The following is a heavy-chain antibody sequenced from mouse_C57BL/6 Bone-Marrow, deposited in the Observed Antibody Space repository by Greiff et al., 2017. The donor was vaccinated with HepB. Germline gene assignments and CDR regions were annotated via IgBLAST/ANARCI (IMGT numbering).Heavy chain of an antibody. V-gene: IGHV3-6*01. CDR3: ASDYSFAY. D-gene: IGHD2-1*01. Sequence: VQLQQSGPGLVKPFQSLSLTCSVTGYSITSGYYWNWIRQFPGNKLEWMGYISYNGSNNYNPSLKNRISITRDTSKNQFFLKLNSVTTEDTATYYCASDYSFAYWGQGTLVTVSA. CDR2: ISYNGSN. CDR1: GYSITSGYY. J-gene: IGHJ3*01.